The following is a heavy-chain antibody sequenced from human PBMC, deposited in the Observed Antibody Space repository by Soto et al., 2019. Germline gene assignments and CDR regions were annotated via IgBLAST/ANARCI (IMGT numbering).Heavy chain of an antibody. Sequence: KAGGSLRLSCAASGFNFNVYSMNWVRQAPGKGLEWISSISSSSNYIHYRDSVWGRFTISRDNAKNSLYLQLDSLRVEDTAVYFCARDRGSEVFDSWGQGTLVTVSS. CDR3: ARDRGSEVFDS. V-gene: IGHV3-21*01. J-gene: IGHJ5*01. CDR1: GFNFNVYS. D-gene: IGHD5-12*01. CDR2: ISSSSNYI.